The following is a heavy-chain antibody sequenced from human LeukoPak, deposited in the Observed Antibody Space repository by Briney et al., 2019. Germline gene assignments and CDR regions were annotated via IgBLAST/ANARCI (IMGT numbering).Heavy chain of an antibody. Sequence: GGSLRLSCAASGFTITNNYTSWARLAPGKGLEWISAIYRGGTTYYVDSVKGRFTISRDNSKNMVHIQMNGLTPEDTAVYYCARDPTGASVWGKGATVTVSS. CDR2: IYRGGTT. D-gene: IGHD1-14*01. CDR1: GFTITNNY. CDR3: ARDPTGASV. J-gene: IGHJ6*04. V-gene: IGHV3-53*01.